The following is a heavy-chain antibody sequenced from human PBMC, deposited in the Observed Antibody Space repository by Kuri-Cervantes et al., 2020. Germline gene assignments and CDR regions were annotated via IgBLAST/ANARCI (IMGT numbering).Heavy chain of an antibody. CDR2: INQDGSEI. Sequence: GESLKISCAVSGLTFSNHWMSWVRRAPGKGLEWLANINQDGSEIYYVDSVKGRFTISRDNPKSSLYLQMDSLRAEDTAVYYCVTGTQTYGFWGQGTLVTVSS. D-gene: IGHD3-10*01. V-gene: IGHV3-7*01. CDR3: VTGTQTYGF. CDR1: GLTFSNHW. J-gene: IGHJ4*02.